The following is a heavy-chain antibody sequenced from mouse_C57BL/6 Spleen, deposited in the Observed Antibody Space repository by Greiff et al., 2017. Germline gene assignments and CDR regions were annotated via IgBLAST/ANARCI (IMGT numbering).Heavy chain of an antibody. J-gene: IGHJ3*01. CDR3: AIITVTIAY. CDR2: ISPSGSDT. Sequence: QVQLQQPGAELVKPGASVKVSCKASGYTFTSYWMPWVKQRPGQGLEWIGRISPSGSDTNYNQKFKGKATLTVDNASSTAYMQLSSLTSEDSAIYYWAIITVTIAYWGHGTLVTVAA. CDR1: GYTFTSYW. V-gene: IGHV1-74*01. D-gene: IGHD4-1*01.